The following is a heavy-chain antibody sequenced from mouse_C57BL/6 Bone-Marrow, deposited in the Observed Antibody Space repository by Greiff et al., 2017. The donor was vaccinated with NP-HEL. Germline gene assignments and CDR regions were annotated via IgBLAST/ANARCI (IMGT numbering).Heavy chain of an antibody. V-gene: IGHV1-54*01. D-gene: IGHD2-4*01. Sequence: QVQLQQSGAELVRPGTSVKVSCKASGYAFTNYLIEWVKQRPGQSLEWIGVINPGSGGTNYNEKFKGKATLTADKSSSTAYMQLSSLTSEDSAVYFCARGGIYYDYAWFAYWGQGTLVTVSA. CDR1: GYAFTNYL. CDR3: ARGGIYYDYAWFAY. CDR2: INPGSGGT. J-gene: IGHJ3*01.